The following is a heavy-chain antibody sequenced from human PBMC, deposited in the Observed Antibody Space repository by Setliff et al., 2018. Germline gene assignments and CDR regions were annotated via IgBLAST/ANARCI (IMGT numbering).Heavy chain of an antibody. Sequence: LRLSCTASGFTFNNAWMSWVRQAPGKGLEWVGRIKSKTDGGAIAYAAPVEGRFIISRDDSTNTLYLQMNSLNTEDTAVYYCATAITWTSTRRFWGQGTLVTVSS. CDR2: IKSKTDGGAI. V-gene: IGHV3-15*01. CDR1: GFTFNNAW. D-gene: IGHD1-1*01. CDR3: ATAITWTSTRRF. J-gene: IGHJ4*02.